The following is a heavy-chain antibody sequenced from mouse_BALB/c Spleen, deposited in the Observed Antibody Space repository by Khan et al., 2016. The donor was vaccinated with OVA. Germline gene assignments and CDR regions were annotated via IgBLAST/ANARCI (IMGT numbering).Heavy chain of an antibody. J-gene: IGHJ4*01. CDR1: GFTFSSYT. V-gene: IGHV5-12-2*01. D-gene: IGHD2-14*01. CDR2: ISNGGGST. Sequence: EVELVESGGGLVQPGGSLKLSCAASGFTFSSYTMSWVRQTPEKRLEWVAFISNGGGSTYYPDTVKGRFTISRDNAMNTLYLQMRRLKSEATAMYSCASPGYDGYHYAMDYWGQGTSVTVSA. CDR3: ASPGYDGYHYAMDY.